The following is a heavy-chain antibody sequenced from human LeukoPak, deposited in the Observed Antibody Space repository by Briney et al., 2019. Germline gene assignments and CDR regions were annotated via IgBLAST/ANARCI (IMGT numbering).Heavy chain of an antibody. CDR3: APTRDNWGAVRS. D-gene: IGHD3-16*01. V-gene: IGHV3-23*01. CDR2: ISGSGGST. CDR1: GFTFSSYA. J-gene: IGHJ3*01. Sequence: GGSLTLSCAASGFTFSSYAMSWVRQAPGKGLEWVSAISGSGGSTYYADSVKGRFTISRDNSKNTLYLQMNSLRAEDTAVYYCAPTRDNWGAVRSWGQGTMVTVSS.